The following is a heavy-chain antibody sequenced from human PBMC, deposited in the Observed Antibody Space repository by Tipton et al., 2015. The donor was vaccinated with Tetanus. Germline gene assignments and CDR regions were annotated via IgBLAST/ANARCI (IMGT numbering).Heavy chain of an antibody. CDR2: ILYSGST. Sequence: GLVKPSETLSLICSVSGVSITSSSYYWGWIRQHPGKGLEWIGNILYSGSTFYNPSLKSRVIISVDTSKNHLSLKLPSVTAADTAVYFCARGSRSGWYILDYWGQGTLVTVSS. J-gene: IGHJ4*02. D-gene: IGHD6-19*01. CDR3: ARGSRSGWYILDY. CDR1: GVSITSSSYY. V-gene: IGHV4-31*02.